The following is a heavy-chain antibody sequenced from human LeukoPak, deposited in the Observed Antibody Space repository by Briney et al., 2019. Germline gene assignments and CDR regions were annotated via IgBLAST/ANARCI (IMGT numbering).Heavy chain of an antibody. CDR3: AKGSTWFGELPLWVKTYYYYGMDV. CDR2: ISGSGGST. Sequence: GGSLRLSCAASGFTFSSYAMSWVRQAPGKGLEWVSAISGSGGSTYYADSVKGRFTISRDNSKNTLYLQMNSLRAEDTAVYYCAKGSTWFGELPLWVKTYYYYGMDVWGQGTTVTVSS. D-gene: IGHD3-10*01. CDR1: GFTFSSYA. V-gene: IGHV3-23*01. J-gene: IGHJ6*02.